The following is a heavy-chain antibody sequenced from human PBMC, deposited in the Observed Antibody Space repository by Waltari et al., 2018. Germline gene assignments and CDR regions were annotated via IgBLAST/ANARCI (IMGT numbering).Heavy chain of an antibody. Sequence: EVQLVEYGGGLVQPGGAVRLCCAASGSPFSGYSMNWVRQAPGKGLEWVSYISSSSTIYYADSVKGRFTISRDNAKNSLYLQMNSLRAEDTAVYYCARGSERVDYWGQGTLVTVSS. CDR2: ISSSSTI. J-gene: IGHJ4*02. CDR3: ARGSERVDY. D-gene: IGHD1-26*01. V-gene: IGHV3-48*04. CDR1: GSPFSGYS.